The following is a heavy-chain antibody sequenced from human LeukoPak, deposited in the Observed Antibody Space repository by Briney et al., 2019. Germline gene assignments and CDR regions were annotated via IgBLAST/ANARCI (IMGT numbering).Heavy chain of an antibody. CDR2: IYYTGTI. Sequence: SETLSLTCTVSGYSVSRDFWSWIRQSPGKGLEWIGNIYYTGTINYNPSLTSRVTISVDTSKNQFSLKLTSVTAADTGVYYCARIGFGEPYHFASWGQGTLVTVSS. D-gene: IGHD3-10*01. V-gene: IGHV4-59*02. CDR3: ARIGFGEPYHFAS. CDR1: GYSVSRDF. J-gene: IGHJ4*02.